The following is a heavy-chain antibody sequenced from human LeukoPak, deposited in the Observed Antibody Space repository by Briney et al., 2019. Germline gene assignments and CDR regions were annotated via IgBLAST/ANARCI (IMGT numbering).Heavy chain of an antibody. D-gene: IGHD2/OR15-2a*01. J-gene: IGHJ4*02. CDR2: IGGSDGTT. Sequence: PPGGSLRLSCTASGLIFRNFVMTWVRQAPGRGLEWVASIGGSDGTTDYAGSVKDRFTISRDNSRNTLYLQMNFLRVEDMAIYYCAKGARRTFFDNWGQGVLVTVAS. CDR1: GLIFRNFV. CDR3: AKGARRTFFDN. V-gene: IGHV3-23*01.